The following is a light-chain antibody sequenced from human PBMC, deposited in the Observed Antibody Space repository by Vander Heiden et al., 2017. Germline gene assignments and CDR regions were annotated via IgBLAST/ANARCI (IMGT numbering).Light chain of an antibody. Sequence: EIVLTQSPGTLPLSPGERATLSCRASQSVSSTYLAWYQQRPGQAPRLLVYGASRRATGIPDRFSGSGSGTDFTLTIRRLEPEDFAVYYCQQYGRSFGGGTKVEIK. CDR3: QQYGRS. J-gene: IGKJ4*01. CDR2: GAS. CDR1: QSVSSTY. V-gene: IGKV3-20*01.